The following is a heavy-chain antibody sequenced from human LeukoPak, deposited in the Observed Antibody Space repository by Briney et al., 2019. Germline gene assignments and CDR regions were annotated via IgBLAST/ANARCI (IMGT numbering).Heavy chain of an antibody. CDR1: GDFFSIYA. V-gene: IGHV1-69*06. D-gene: IGHD5-24*01. CDR3: ARCHGYTYWLDP. J-gene: IGHJ5*02. CDR2: VVPIFGTT. Sequence: SVKVSCKASGDFFSIYAITWVRQAPGQGLEWMGKVVPIFGTTTYAQKFQGRVTFTADKSTTTAYMELSSLRSDDTAVYYCARCHGYTYWLDPWGQGTLVTVSS.